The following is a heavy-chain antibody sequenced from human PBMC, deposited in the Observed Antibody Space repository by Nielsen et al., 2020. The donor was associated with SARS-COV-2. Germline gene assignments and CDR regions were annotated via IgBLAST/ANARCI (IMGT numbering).Heavy chain of an antibody. Sequence: GGSLRLSCAASGFNFRDYSMNWVRQAPGKGLEWVSYISSSGSTIYYADSVKGRFTISRDNAENSLYLQMSSLRDEDTAVYYCAREGIGDGWSYFDSWGQGTLVTVSS. D-gene: IGHD3-3*01. V-gene: IGHV3-48*02. CDR2: ISSSGSTI. J-gene: IGHJ4*02. CDR1: GFNFRDYS. CDR3: AREGIGDGWSYFDS.